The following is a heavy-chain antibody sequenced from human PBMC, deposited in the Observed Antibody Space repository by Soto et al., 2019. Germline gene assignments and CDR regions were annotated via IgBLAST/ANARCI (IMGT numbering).Heavy chain of an antibody. D-gene: IGHD2-21*02. CDR3: ASAYCGGDCSNYYYGMDV. CDR1: GYTFTSYA. CDR2: INAGNGNT. J-gene: IGHJ6*02. Sequence: ASVKVSCKASGYTFTSYAMHWVRQAPGQRLEWMGWINAGNGNTKYSQKFQGRVTITRDTSASTAYMELSSLRSEDTAVYYCASAYCGGDCSNYYYGMDVWAQGTTVTVSS. V-gene: IGHV1-3*01.